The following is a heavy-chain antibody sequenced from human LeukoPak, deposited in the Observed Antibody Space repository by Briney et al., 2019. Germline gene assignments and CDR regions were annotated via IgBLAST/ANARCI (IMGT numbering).Heavy chain of an antibody. V-gene: IGHV1-69*13. D-gene: IGHD6-13*01. CDR1: GGTFSSDA. CDR2: IIPIFGTA. J-gene: IGHJ4*02. CDR3: AREDSSSWRKFDY. Sequence: ASVKVSCKASGGTFSSDAISWVRQAPGQGLEWMGGIIPIFGTANYAQKFQGRVTITADESTSTAYMELSSLRSEDTAVYYCAREDSSSWRKFDYWGQGTLVTVSS.